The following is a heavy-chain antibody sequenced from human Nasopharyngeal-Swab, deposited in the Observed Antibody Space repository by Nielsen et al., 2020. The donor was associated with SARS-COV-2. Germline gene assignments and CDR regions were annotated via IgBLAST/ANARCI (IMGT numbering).Heavy chain of an antibody. V-gene: IGHV5-51*01. Sequence: GGSLRLSCKGSGYSFTGYWIGWVRQMPGKGLEWMGIIYPGDSDTRYSPSFQGQVTISADKSISTAYLQWSSLKASDTAMYYCARGDCSSTSCQPPEDYWGQGTLVTVSS. J-gene: IGHJ4*02. CDR1: GYSFTGYW. D-gene: IGHD2-2*01. CDR2: IYPGDSDT. CDR3: ARGDCSSTSCQPPEDY.